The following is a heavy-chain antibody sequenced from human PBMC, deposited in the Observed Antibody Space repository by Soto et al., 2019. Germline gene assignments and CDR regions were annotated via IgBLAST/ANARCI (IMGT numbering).Heavy chain of an antibody. CDR3: ATDLLRYTSGWNKFDY. CDR1: GYTFTGYY. CDR2: INPNSGGT. V-gene: IGHV1-2*02. D-gene: IGHD1-1*01. J-gene: IGHJ4*02. Sequence: ASVKVSCKASGYTFTGYYMHWVRQAPGQGLEWMGWINPNSGGTNYAQKFQGRVTMTRDTSISTAYMELSRLRSEDTAVYYCATDLLRYTSGWNKFDYWGQGTLVTVSS.